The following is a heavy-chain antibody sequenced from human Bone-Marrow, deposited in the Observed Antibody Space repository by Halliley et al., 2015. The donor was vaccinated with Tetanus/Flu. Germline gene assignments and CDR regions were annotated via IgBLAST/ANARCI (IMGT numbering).Heavy chain of an antibody. V-gene: IGHV3-66*01. D-gene: IGHD5-18*01. CDR2: IYSGGST. CDR3: ARGYNYGYFDY. J-gene: IGHJ4*02. Sequence: KGLEWVSTIYSGGSTDYADSVKGRFTTSRDNSKNTLYLQMNSLRAEDTAVYYCARGYNYGYFDYWGQGTLVTVSS.